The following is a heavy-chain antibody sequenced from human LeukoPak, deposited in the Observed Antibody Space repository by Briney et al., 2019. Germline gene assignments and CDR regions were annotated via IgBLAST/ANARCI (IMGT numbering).Heavy chain of an antibody. J-gene: IGHJ4*02. CDR3: AKTSHVVLMVYATRSFFDY. Sequence: GGSLRLSCAASGFTVSSNYMSWVRQAPGKGLEWVSVIYSGGSTYYADSVKGRFTISRDNSKNTLYLQMNSLRAEDTAVYYCAKTSHVVLMVYATRSFFDYWGQGTLVTVSS. CDR2: IYSGGST. D-gene: IGHD2-8*01. CDR1: GFTVSSNY. V-gene: IGHV3-53*01.